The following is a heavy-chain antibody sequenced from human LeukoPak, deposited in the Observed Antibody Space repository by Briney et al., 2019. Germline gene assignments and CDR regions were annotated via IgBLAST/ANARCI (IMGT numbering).Heavy chain of an antibody. CDR3: ARDIEYFDL. D-gene: IGHD3-16*02. V-gene: IGHV4-59*01. Sequence: PSETLSLTCTVSGGSISSYYWSWIRQPPGKGLEWIGYIYYSGSTNYNPSLKSRVTISVDTSKNQFSLKLSPVTAADTAVYYCARDIEYFDLWGRGTLVTVSS. CDR2: IYYSGST. J-gene: IGHJ2*01. CDR1: GGSISSYY.